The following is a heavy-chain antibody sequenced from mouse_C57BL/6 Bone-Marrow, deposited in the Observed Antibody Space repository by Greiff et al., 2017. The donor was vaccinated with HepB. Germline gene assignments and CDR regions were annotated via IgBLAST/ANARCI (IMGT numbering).Heavy chain of an antibody. CDR3: ARDHPQMYFDV. Sequence: EVKVVESGGGLVQSGRSLRLSCATSGFTFSDFYMEWVRQAPGKGLEWIAASRNKANDYTTEYSASVKGRFIVSRDTSQSILYLQMNALRAEDTAIYYCARDHPQMYFDVWGTGTTVTVSS. CDR1: GFTFSDFY. CDR2: SRNKANDYTT. J-gene: IGHJ1*03. V-gene: IGHV7-1*01.